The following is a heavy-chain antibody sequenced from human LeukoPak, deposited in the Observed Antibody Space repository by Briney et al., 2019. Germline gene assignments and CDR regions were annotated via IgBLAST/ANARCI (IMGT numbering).Heavy chain of an antibody. Sequence: SETLSLTCAVYGGSFSGYYWSWIRQPPGKGLEWIGEINHSGSTNYNPSLKSRVTISVDTSKNQFSLKLSSVTAADTAVYYCARSPVGYCSGGSCYRDYRGQGTLVTVSS. D-gene: IGHD2-15*01. CDR3: ARSPVGYCSGGSCYRDY. CDR1: GGSFSGYY. J-gene: IGHJ4*02. CDR2: INHSGST. V-gene: IGHV4-34*01.